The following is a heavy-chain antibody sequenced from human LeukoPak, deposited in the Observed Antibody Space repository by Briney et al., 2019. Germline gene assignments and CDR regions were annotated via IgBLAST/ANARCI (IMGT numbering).Heavy chain of an antibody. CDR2: ISGSGGST. J-gene: IGHJ4*02. Sequence: PPGGSLRLSCAASGFTFSSYGMSWVRQAPGKGLEWVSAISGSGGSTYYADSVKGRFTISRDNSKNTLYLQMNSLRAEDTAVYYCAKDGVLRYFDWGFDYWGQGTLVTVSS. CDR3: AKDGVLRYFDWGFDY. CDR1: GFTFSSYG. V-gene: IGHV3-23*01. D-gene: IGHD3-9*01.